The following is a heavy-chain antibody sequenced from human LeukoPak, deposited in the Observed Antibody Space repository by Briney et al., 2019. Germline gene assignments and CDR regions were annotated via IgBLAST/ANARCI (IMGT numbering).Heavy chain of an antibody. D-gene: IGHD1-26*01. CDR1: GFSFSRYG. Sequence: GGSLRLSCAASGFSFSRYGMNWVRQAPGKGLEWVSSISSSSSYIYYADSVKGRFTISRDNAKNSLYLQMNSLRAGDTAVYYCARDGGSLRWFDPWGQGTLVTVPS. CDR3: ARDGGSLRWFDP. V-gene: IGHV3-21*01. CDR2: ISSSSSYI. J-gene: IGHJ5*02.